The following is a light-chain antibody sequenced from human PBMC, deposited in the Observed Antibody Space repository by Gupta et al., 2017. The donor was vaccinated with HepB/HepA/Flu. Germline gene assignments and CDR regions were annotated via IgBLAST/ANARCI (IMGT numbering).Light chain of an antibody. CDR2: VTS. V-gene: IGKV1-39*01. Sequence: DIQMTQSPSSLSASVGDRVTITCRANQSISNYLNWYQQKPGKAPKVLIYVTSSLKSGVPSRFSGSGSETDFTLTISRLQPEDFATYYCQHTYSSFSTFGQGTKVEIK. CDR1: QSISNY. CDR3: QHTYSSFST. J-gene: IGKJ1*01.